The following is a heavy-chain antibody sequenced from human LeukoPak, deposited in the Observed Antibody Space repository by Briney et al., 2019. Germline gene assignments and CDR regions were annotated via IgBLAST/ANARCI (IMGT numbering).Heavy chain of an antibody. CDR2: IYYSGST. Sequence: PSETLSLTCTVSGGSLSSGSYYWSWHRPPPGKGGEWLGYIYYSGSTNYNPSLKSRVTISVDTSNNQFSLKLSSVTAADTAVYYCARDRDGYNYRGFDYWGQGTLVTVSS. V-gene: IGHV4-61*01. J-gene: IGHJ4*02. CDR3: ARDRDGYNYRGFDY. CDR1: GGSLSSGSYY. D-gene: IGHD5-24*01.